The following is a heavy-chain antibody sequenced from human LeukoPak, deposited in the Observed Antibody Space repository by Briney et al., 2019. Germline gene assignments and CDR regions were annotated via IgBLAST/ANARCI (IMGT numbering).Heavy chain of an antibody. CDR1: GFTFSTYW. Sequence: GGSLRLSFAASGFTFSTYWMHWVRQAPGKGLVWVSRIYIDGSSTNYADSVKGRFTISRDNAKNTLYLQMNSLRAEDTAVYYCARGASARQDYWGQGTLVTVSS. J-gene: IGHJ4*02. V-gene: IGHV3-74*01. D-gene: IGHD2-2*01. CDR3: ARGASARQDY. CDR2: IYIDGSST.